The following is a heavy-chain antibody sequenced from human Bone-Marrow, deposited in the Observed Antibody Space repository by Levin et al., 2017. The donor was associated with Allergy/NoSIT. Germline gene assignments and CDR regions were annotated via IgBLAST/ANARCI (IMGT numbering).Heavy chain of an antibody. CDR3: ARERAWTTVTTGRPDYFDY. CDR2: IYYSGST. V-gene: IGHV4-30-4*01. J-gene: IGHJ4*02. D-gene: IGHD4-17*01. Sequence: LRLSCTVSGGSISSGDYYWSWIRQPPGKGLEWIGYIYYSGSTYYNPSLKSRVTISVDTSKNQFSLKLSSVTAADTAVYYCARERAWTTVTTGRPDYFDYWGQGTLVTVSS. CDR1: GGSISSGDYY.